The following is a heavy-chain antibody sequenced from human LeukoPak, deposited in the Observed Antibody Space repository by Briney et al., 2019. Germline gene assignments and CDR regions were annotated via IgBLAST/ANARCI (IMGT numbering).Heavy chain of an antibody. CDR1: GGTFSSYA. D-gene: IGHD2-2*02. V-gene: IGHV1-69*05. CDR3: ARGIVVVPAAIRTAAYYYMDV. J-gene: IGHJ6*03. Sequence: SVKVSCKASGGTFSSYAISWVRQAPGQGLEWMGGIIPIFGTANYAQKFQGRVTITTDESTSTAYMELSSLRSEDTAVYYCARGIVVVPAAIRTAAYYYMDVWGKGTTVTVSS. CDR2: IIPIFGTA.